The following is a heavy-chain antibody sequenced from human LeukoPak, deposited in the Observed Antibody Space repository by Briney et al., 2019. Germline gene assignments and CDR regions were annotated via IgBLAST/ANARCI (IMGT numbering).Heavy chain of an antibody. Sequence: GGSLRLSCAASGFTFSNYGMHWVRQAPGKGLEWVAFIRSDGSNKYRDSVKGRFTISRDNAKNSLYLQMNSLRAEDTAVYYCARWRSSWSFIHYYYYMDVWGKGTTVTVSS. D-gene: IGHD6-13*01. V-gene: IGHV3-30*02. CDR3: ARWRSSWSFIHYYYYMDV. CDR2: IRSDGSNK. CDR1: GFTFSNYG. J-gene: IGHJ6*03.